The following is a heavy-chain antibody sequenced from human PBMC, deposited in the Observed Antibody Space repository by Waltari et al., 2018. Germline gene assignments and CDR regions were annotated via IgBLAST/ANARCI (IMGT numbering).Heavy chain of an antibody. Sequence: EVQVVESGGGLVQPGGSLKLSCATSGFPFSGPTIHWVRQTSGKGLEWVGRIRRQPYNYATAYAASVIGRFTISRDDSRNTAYLQMNSLMTEDTAVYYCTAGAVTGTDFWGQGTLVTVSS. CDR2: IRRQPYNYAT. V-gene: IGHV3-73*01. CDR1: GFPFSGPT. CDR3: TAGAVTGTDF. J-gene: IGHJ4*02. D-gene: IGHD6-19*01.